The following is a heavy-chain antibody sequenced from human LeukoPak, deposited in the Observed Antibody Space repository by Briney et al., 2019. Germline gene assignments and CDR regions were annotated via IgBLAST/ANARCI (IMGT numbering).Heavy chain of an antibody. CDR1: GYTFTSYD. J-gene: IGHJ6*02. Sequence: ASVKVSCKASGYTFTSYDINWVRQATGQGLEWMGWMNPKSGNTGYAQKFQGRVTMTRNTSISTAYMELSSLRSEDTAVYYCARLSRYYGSGSYYNSVLYYYYGMDVWGQGTTVTVSS. CDR2: MNPKSGNT. CDR3: ARLSRYYGSGSYYNSVLYYYYGMDV. D-gene: IGHD3-10*01. V-gene: IGHV1-8*01.